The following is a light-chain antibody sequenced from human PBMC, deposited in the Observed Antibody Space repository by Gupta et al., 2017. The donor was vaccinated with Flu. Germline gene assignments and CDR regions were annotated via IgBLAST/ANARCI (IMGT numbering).Light chain of an antibody. J-gene: IGLJ3*02. Sequence: VTISCSGTKSYIGSNFLYWYQQFAATAPNLLIYRNNQRPSGVPDRLSGSKSGTSGAVTISGLRAEEEADYYCATWDDSMSGWVFGGGTMLTVL. CDR3: ATWDDSMSGWV. V-gene: IGLV1-47*01. CDR2: RNN. CDR1: KSYIGSNF.